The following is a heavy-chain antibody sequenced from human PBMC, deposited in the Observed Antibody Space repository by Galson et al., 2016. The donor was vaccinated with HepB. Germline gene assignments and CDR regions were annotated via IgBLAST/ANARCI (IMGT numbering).Heavy chain of an antibody. V-gene: IGHV1-69*13. J-gene: IGHJ4*02. CDR1: GGTFSNQA. CDR2: VIPSFGTV. CDR3: ARESGVGVAFDY. D-gene: IGHD6-19*01. Sequence: SVKVSCKASGGTFSNQAISWVRQAPGQGLEWVGGVIPSFGTVNTAQKFQGRATITADESTSTAFLELRSLRSDDTAIYYCARESGVGVAFDYWGQGTLVTVSS.